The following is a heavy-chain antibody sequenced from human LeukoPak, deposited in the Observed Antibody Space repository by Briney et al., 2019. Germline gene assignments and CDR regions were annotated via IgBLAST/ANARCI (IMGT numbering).Heavy chain of an antibody. D-gene: IGHD3-22*01. Sequence: GASVKVSCKASGYIFSGYYINWVRQAPRQGLEWMGWINTNTGNPTYAQGFTGRFVFSLDTSVSTAYLQISSLKAEDTAVYYCARMAAYYYDSSGYYYDYWGQGTLVTVSS. CDR3: ARMAAYYYDSSGYYYDY. V-gene: IGHV7-4-1*02. CDR2: INTNTGNP. J-gene: IGHJ4*02. CDR1: GYIFSGYY.